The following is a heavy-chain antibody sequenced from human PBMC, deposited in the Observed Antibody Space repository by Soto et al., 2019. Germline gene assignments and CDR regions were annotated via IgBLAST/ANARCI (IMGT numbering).Heavy chain of an antibody. V-gene: IGHV3-21*06. CDR2: ITSSSTYI. CDR1: GFSFRSYS. D-gene: IGHD3-16*01. Sequence: KSGGSLRLSCAASGFSFRSYSMNWVRQAPGKGLEWVSSITSSSTYIYYADSVKGRFTISRDNAKNSLFLQMNSLRAEDTAVYYCAREATVWGYFDYWGQGTLVTVSS. CDR3: AREATVWGYFDY. J-gene: IGHJ4*02.